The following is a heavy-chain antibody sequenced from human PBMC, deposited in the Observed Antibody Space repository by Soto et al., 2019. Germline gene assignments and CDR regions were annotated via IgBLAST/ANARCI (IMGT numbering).Heavy chain of an antibody. V-gene: IGHV1-69*13. CDR2: IIPIFGTA. CDR1: GYTFTGYY. D-gene: IGHD2-21*02. J-gene: IGHJ4*02. Sequence: ASVKVSCKASGYTFTGYYMHWVRQAPGQGLEWMGGIIPIFGTANYAQKFQGRVTITADESTSTAYMELSSLRSEDTAVYYCASLYCGGDCYEDWGQGTLVTVSS. CDR3: ASLYCGGDCYED.